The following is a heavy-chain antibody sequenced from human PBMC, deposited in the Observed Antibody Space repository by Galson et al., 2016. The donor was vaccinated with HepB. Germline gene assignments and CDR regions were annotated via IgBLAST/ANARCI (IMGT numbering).Heavy chain of an antibody. Sequence: SLRLSCAGSGFTVSRDYMSWVRQAPGKGLEWVSVIYSRGSAYYAVSVKGRFTISRDNSKNTLYLQMNSLKAEDTAVYYCARDWGSSWCLHWGQGTLVTVSS. CDR3: ARDWGSSWCLH. CDR1: GFTVSRDY. V-gene: IGHV3-66*01. J-gene: IGHJ4*02. CDR2: IYSRGSA. D-gene: IGHD6-13*01.